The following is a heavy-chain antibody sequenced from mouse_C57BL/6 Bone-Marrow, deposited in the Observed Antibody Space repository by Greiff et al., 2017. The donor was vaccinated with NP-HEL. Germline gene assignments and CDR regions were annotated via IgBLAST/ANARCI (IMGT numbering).Heavy chain of an antibody. CDR1: GYSITSGYY. CDR2: ISYDGSN. J-gene: IGHJ3*01. Sequence: DVKLQESGPGLVKPSQSLSLTCSVTGYSITSGYYWNWIRQFPGNKLEWMGYISYDGSNNYNPSLKNRISITRDTSKNQFFLKLNSVTTEDTATYYCARRDYGTLFAYWGQGTLVTVSA. V-gene: IGHV3-6*01. D-gene: IGHD1-1*01. CDR3: ARRDYGTLFAY.